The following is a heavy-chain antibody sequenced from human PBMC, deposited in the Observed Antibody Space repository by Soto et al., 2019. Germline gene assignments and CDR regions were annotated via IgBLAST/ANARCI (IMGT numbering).Heavy chain of an antibody. V-gene: IGHV3-23*01. D-gene: IGHD6-13*01. J-gene: IGHJ5*02. Sequence: GGSMRLSCAASGFTFSSYAMSWVRQAPGKGLEWVSAISGSGGSTYYADSVKGRFTISRDNSKNTLYLQMNSLRAEDTAVYYSAKVDQIAAAGNDWFDPWGQGTXVTVSS. CDR1: GFTFSSYA. CDR2: ISGSGGST. CDR3: AKVDQIAAAGNDWFDP.